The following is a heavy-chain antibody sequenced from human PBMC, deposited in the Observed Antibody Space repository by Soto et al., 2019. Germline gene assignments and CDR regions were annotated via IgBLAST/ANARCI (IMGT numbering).Heavy chain of an antibody. D-gene: IGHD2-2*01. CDR1: GGTFSSYA. J-gene: IGHJ4*02. V-gene: IGHV1-69*13. Sequence: SVKVSCKASGGTFSSYAISWVRQAPGQGLEWMGGIIPIFGTANYAQKFQGRVTITADESTSTAYMELSSLRSEDTAVYYCARGRNIVVVPADYYFDYWGQGTLVTVSS. CDR3: ARGRNIVVVPADYYFDY. CDR2: IIPIFGTA.